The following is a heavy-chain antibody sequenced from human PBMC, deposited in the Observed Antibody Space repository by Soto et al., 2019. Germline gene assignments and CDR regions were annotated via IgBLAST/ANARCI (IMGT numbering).Heavy chain of an antibody. D-gene: IGHD6-13*01. CDR1: GGTISPYY. Sequence: PSETLSLTCPVSGGTISPYYWSWIRQPPGKGLEWIGYVYYSGNTNYNPSLESRVTISVDTSRNRFSLNLTSATAADTAVYYCARKGAAASYAHYYMDVWGRGTAVTV. J-gene: IGHJ6*03. CDR3: ARKGAAASYAHYYMDV. V-gene: IGHV4-59*01. CDR2: VYYSGNT.